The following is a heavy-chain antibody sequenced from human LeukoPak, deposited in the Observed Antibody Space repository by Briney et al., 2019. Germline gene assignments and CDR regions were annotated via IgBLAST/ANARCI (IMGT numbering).Heavy chain of an antibody. CDR3: ARNPRGTYSSSWYWFDP. CDR1: GGTFSSYA. J-gene: IGHJ5*02. Sequence: ASVKVSCKASGGTFSSYAISWVRQAPGQGLEWMGGIIPIFGTANYAQKFQGRVTITADESTSTAYMELSSLRSEDTAVYYCARNPRGTYSSSWYWFDPWGQGTLVTVSS. V-gene: IGHV1-69*13. CDR2: IIPIFGTA. D-gene: IGHD6-13*01.